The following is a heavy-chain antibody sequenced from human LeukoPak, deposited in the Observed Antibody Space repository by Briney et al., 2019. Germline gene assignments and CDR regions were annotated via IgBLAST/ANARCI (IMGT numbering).Heavy chain of an antibody. CDR1: GGSISSSNW. D-gene: IGHD6-25*01. J-gene: IGHJ4*02. CDR3: AREGGFYRPLDY. Sequence: PSETLSPTCAVSGGSISSSNWWSWVRQPPGKGLEWIGEIYHSGSTNYNPSLKSRVTISVDKSKNQFSLKLSSVTAADTAVYYCAREGGFYRPLDYSGQGTLVTVSS. CDR2: IYHSGST. V-gene: IGHV4-4*02.